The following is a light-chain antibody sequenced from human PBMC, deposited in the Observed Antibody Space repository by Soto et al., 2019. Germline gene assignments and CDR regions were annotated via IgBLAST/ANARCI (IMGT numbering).Light chain of an antibody. J-gene: IGLJ1*01. CDR3: SSYTTSSTPDG. CDR2: EVS. V-gene: IGLV2-14*01. CDR1: GSDVGAYNY. Sequence: QSVLTQPASVSGSPGQSITISCTGTGSDVGAYNYVSWYQQHPGKAPKLMIYEVSYRPSGVSDRFSGSKSGYTASLTISALQAEDEADYYTSSYTTSSTPDGFGTGTKVTVL.